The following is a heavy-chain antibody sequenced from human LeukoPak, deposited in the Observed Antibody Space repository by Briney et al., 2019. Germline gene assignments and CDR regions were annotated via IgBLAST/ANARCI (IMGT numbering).Heavy chain of an antibody. CDR2: MNQDGSEK. CDR1: GFAFSNYW. CDR3: ATVSGSSGLKY. Sequence: GGSLRLSCTASGFAFSNYWMSWVRQAPGKGLEWVATMNQDGSEKHYVDSVKGRFTISRDNANNSLYLQMNSLRVGDTAVYYCATVSGSSGLKYSGQGTLVTVYS. D-gene: IGHD6-19*01. V-gene: IGHV3-7*01. J-gene: IGHJ4*02.